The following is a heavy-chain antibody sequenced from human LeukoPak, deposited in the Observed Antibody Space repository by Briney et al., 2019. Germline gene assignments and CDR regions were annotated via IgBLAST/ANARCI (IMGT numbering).Heavy chain of an antibody. D-gene: IGHD6-19*01. CDR2: IYYSGST. J-gene: IGHJ4*02. CDR3: ARVGYSSGWYNY. Sequence: SETLSLTCTVSGGSISSSSYYWGWIRQPPGKGLEWIGSIYYSGSTYYNPSLKSRVTISVDTSKNQFSLKLSSVTAADTAVYYCARVGYSSGWYNYWGQGTLVTVSS. CDR1: GGSISSSSYY. V-gene: IGHV4-39*07.